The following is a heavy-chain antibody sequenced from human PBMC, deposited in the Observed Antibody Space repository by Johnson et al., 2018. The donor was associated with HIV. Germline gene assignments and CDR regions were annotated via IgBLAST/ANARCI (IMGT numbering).Heavy chain of an antibody. D-gene: IGHD3-3*02. Sequence: VQLVESGGGLVKPGGSLTLSCAAFEFTFSKAWMTWVRQAPGRGLEWVGRIRSKANSYATAYAASVKGRFTISRDDSKNTAYLQMNNLRVEDTAVYFCARAHLIFPKNAFDFWGQGTMVTVSS. J-gene: IGHJ3*01. CDR3: ARAHLIFPKNAFDF. V-gene: IGHV3-73*01. CDR1: EFTFSKAW. CDR2: IRSKANSYAT.